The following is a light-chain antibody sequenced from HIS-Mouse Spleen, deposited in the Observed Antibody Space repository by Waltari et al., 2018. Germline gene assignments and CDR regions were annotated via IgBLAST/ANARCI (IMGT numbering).Light chain of an antibody. J-gene: IGLJ2*01. CDR2: EGS. CDR1: SRAVGSYTL. CDR3: CSYAGSSTVV. V-gene: IGLV2-23*01. Sequence: QSALTQPASVSGSPGQSIPISCTGTSRAVGSYTLVSWYQQHPGKAPKLMIYEGSKRPSGVSNRFSGSKSGNTASLTISGLQAEDEADYYCCSYAGSSTVVFGGGTKLTVL.